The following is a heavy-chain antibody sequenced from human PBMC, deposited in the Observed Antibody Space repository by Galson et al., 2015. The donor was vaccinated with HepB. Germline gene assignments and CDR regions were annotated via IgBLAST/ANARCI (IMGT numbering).Heavy chain of an antibody. Sequence: SVKVSCKASSYTFTSYDITWVRQAPGQGLELMGWITAYNDETSSAQKLQGRVNMSTDTSTNTAYLELRNLRSVDTAVYYCARTLVSYMVRGVIDFWGQGTLVTVSS. J-gene: IGHJ4*02. CDR1: SYTFTSYD. V-gene: IGHV1-18*01. D-gene: IGHD3-10*01. CDR3: ARTLVSYMVRGVIDF. CDR2: ITAYNDET.